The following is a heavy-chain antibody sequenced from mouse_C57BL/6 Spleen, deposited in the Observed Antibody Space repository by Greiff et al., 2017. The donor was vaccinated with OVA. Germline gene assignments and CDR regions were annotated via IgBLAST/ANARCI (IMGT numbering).Heavy chain of an antibody. D-gene: IGHD6-5*01. CDR2: IYPGSGST. J-gene: IGHJ2*01. CDR3: ARKPNFDY. CDR1: GYTFTSYW. Sequence: QVQLQQPGAELVKPGASVKMSCKASGYTFTSYWITWVKQRPGQGLEWIGDIYPGSGSTNYNEKFKSKATLTVATSSSTAYMQLSSLTSEDSAVYYCARKPNFDYWGQGTTLTVSS. V-gene: IGHV1-55*01.